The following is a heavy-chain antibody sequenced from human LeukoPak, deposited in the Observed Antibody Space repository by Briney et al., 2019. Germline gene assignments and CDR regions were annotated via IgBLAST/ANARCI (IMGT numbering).Heavy chain of an antibody. D-gene: IGHD3-10*01. CDR3: AQRHGSGSYYSPDY. Sequence: GGSLRLSCAASGLTFSSYAMSWVRQAPGKGLEWVSAISGSGGSTYYADSVKGRFTISRDNSKNTLYLQMNSLRAEDTAVYYCAQRHGSGSYYSPDYWGQGTLVTVSS. V-gene: IGHV3-23*01. CDR2: ISGSGGST. CDR1: GLTFSSYA. J-gene: IGHJ4*02.